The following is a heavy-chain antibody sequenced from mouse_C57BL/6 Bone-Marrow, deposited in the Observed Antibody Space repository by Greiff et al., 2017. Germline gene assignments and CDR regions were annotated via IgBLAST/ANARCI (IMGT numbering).Heavy chain of an antibody. V-gene: IGHV3-6*01. CDR3: ASLPSITTAPFDY. CDR2: ISYDGSN. J-gene: IGHJ2*01. D-gene: IGHD1-2*01. CDR1: GYSITSGYY. Sequence: EVKLVESGPGLVKPSQSLSLTCSVTGYSITSGYYWNWIRQFPGNKLEWMGYISYDGSNNYNPSLKNRISITRDTSKNQFFLKLNSVTTEDTATYYCASLPSITTAPFDYWGQGTTLTVSS.